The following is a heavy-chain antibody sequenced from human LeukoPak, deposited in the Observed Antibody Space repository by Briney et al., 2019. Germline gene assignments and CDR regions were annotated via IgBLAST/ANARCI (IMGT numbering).Heavy chain of an antibody. V-gene: IGHV4-59*01. CDR3: ARVATGIFDY. CDR1: GGSISSYY. D-gene: IGHD1-1*01. CDR2: IYYSGST. Sequence: SETLSLTCTVSGGSISSYYWSWIRQPPGKGLEWIGYIYYSGSTNYNPSLKSRVTISEDTSKNQFSLKLSSVTAADTAVYYCARVATGIFDYWGQGTLVTVSS. J-gene: IGHJ4*02.